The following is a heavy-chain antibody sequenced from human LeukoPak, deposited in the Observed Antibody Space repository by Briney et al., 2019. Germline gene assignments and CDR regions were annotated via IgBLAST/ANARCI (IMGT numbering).Heavy chain of an antibody. D-gene: IGHD2-15*01. CDR1: GGSISSGGYS. CDR2: IYHSGST. V-gene: IGHV4-30-2*01. J-gene: IGHJ5*02. Sequence: KPSETLSLTCAVSGGSISSGGYSWSWIRQPPGKGLEWIGYIYHSGSTYYNPSLKSRVTISVDRSKNQFSLKLSSVTAADTAVYYCARLNCSGGSCYSVDHWGQGTLVTVSP. CDR3: ARLNCSGGSCYSVDH.